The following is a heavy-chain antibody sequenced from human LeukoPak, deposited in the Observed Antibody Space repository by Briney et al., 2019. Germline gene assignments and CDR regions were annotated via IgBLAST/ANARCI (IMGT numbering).Heavy chain of an antibody. D-gene: IGHD3-10*01. CDR1: GYTFTSYG. CDR2: ISAYNGNT. V-gene: IGHV1-18*01. Sequence: ASVKVSCKASGYTFTSYGISWVRQAPGQGLEWMGWISAYNGNTNYAQKLQGRVTMTTDTSTSTAYMELRSLRSDDTAVYYCARERYASGTRCGVDVWGQGTTVTVSS. J-gene: IGHJ6*02. CDR3: ARERYASGTRCGVDV.